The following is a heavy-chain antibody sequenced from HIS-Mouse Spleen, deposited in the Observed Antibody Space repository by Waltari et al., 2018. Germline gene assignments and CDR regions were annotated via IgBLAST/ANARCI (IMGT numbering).Heavy chain of an antibody. CDR3: ARGDGYSSSWYYFQH. Sequence: QVQLVQSGAEVKKPGASVKVSCKASGYTFTGYYMHWVRQAPGQGLEWMGGITPNRGGTNYAQKFQGRVTMTRDTSISTAYMELSRLRSDDTAVYYCARGDGYSSSWYYFQHWGQGTLVTVSS. CDR2: ITPNRGGT. D-gene: IGHD6-13*01. J-gene: IGHJ1*01. CDR1: GYTFTGYY. V-gene: IGHV1-2*02.